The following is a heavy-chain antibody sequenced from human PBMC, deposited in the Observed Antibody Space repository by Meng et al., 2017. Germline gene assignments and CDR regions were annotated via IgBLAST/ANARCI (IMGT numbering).Heavy chain of an antibody. CDR1: GFTFDDYA. J-gene: IGHJ4*02. CDR2: ISWNSGSI. CDR3: AKDRLSFEYSSSIDY. Sequence: SLKISCAASGFTFDDYAMHWVRQAPGKGLEWVSGISWNSGSIGYADSVKGRFTISRDNAKNSLYLQMNSLRAEDTALYYCAKDRLSFEYSSSIDYWGQGTLVTVSS. D-gene: IGHD6-6*01. V-gene: IGHV3-9*01.